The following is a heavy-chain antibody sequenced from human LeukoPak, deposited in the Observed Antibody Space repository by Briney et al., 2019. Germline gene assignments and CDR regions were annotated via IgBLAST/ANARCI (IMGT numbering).Heavy chain of an antibody. CDR1: GYTFTSYD. CDR2: MNPNSGNT. CDR3: ARGPGDSSSSNWFDP. J-gene: IGHJ5*02. V-gene: IGHV1-8*03. Sequence: GASVKVSCKASGYTFTSYDTNWVRQATGQGLEWMGWMNPNSGNTGYAQKFQGRVTITRNTSISTAYMELSSLRSEDTAVYYCARGPGDSSSSNWFDPWGQGTLVTVSS. D-gene: IGHD6-6*01.